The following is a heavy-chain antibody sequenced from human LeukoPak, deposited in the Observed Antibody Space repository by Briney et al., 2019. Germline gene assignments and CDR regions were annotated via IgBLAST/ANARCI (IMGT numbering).Heavy chain of an antibody. D-gene: IGHD6-13*01. CDR2: ISYDGNKK. V-gene: IGHV3-30*18. Sequence: GGSLRLSCAASRFSFSSYGMHWVRQAPGKGLEWVALISYDGNKKCYADSVKGRFTISRDNSKNTLYLQVTSLIPEDTAMYYCAKDLGSSWSPPAYCGQGTLVTVSS. CDR3: AKDLGSSWSPPAY. CDR1: RFSFSSYG. J-gene: IGHJ4*02.